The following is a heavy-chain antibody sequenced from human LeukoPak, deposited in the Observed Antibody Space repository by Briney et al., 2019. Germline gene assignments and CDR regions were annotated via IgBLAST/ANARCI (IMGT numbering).Heavy chain of an antibody. CDR1: GFTFSSYS. V-gene: IGHV3-21*01. D-gene: IGHD6-13*01. CDR3: ARDGYSSSWYGV. Sequence: PGGSLRLSCAASGFTFSSYSMNWVRQAPGKGLEWVSSISSSSSYIYYADSVKGRFTISRDNAKNSLYLQMNSVRAEDTAVYYCARDGYSSSWYGVWGQGTLVTVSS. CDR2: ISSSSSYI. J-gene: IGHJ4*02.